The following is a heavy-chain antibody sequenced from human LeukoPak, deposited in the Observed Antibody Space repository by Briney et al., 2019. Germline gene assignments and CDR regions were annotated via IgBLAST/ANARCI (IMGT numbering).Heavy chain of an antibody. CDR2: IGGSGEMT. Sequence: GGSLRLSCAVSGFTFSSCAMTWVRQAPGKGLEWVSGIGGSGEMTNYADSVKGRFTISRDNSKNTLFLQMNSLRAEDTAVYYCAKDGRSSTPGYWGQGTLVTVSS. D-gene: IGHD2-2*01. CDR1: GFTFSSCA. V-gene: IGHV3-23*01. CDR3: AKDGRSSTPGY. J-gene: IGHJ4*02.